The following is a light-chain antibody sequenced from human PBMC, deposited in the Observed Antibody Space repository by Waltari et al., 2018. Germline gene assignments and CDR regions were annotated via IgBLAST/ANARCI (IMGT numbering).Light chain of an antibody. Sequence: SLTVLPGQRVTISCSRSSPNIGSNPVSWYQQLAGTAPKPLIYSNKQRPSGVPDRFSGSKSGTPASLAISGLQSEDEAAYYCAAWDDSLDGWVFGGGTKLTVL. V-gene: IGLV1-44*01. CDR2: SNK. CDR3: AAWDDSLDGWV. CDR1: SPNIGSNP. J-gene: IGLJ3*02.